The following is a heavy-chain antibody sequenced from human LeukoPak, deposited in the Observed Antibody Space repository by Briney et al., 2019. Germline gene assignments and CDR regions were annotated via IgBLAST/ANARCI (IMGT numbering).Heavy chain of an antibody. J-gene: IGHJ6*03. CDR1: GFTFSSYS. V-gene: IGHV3-48*04. Sequence: PGGSLRLSCAASGFTFSSYSMNWVRQAPGKGLEWVSYISSSSSTIYYADSVKGRFTISRDNAKNSLYLQMNSLRAEDTAVYYCARDGHYGSGTSSWSGRPYYYYYMDVWGKGTTVTVSS. CDR3: ARDGHYGSGTSSWSGRPYYYYYMDV. CDR2: ISSSSSTI. D-gene: IGHD3-10*01.